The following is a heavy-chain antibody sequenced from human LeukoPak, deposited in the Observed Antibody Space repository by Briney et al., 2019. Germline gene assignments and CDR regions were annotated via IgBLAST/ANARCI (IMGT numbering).Heavy chain of an antibody. Sequence: GGSLRLACVASGFTFNNHWIHWVRQAPGKGLVWVSHINRDGSTTGYADSVKGRFTISRDNAKNSLYLQMNSLRAEDAAVYYCARAPVTSCSGVLCYPFDYWGQGTLVTVSS. J-gene: IGHJ4*02. D-gene: IGHD2-15*01. CDR1: GFTFNNHW. CDR2: INRDGSTT. V-gene: IGHV3-74*01. CDR3: ARAPVTSCSGVLCYPFDY.